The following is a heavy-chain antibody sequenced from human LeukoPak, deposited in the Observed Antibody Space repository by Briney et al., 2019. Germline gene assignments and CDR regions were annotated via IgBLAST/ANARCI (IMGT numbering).Heavy chain of an antibody. CDR1: GGSISSSSYY. CDR3: ASEASCSSISCYDY. CDR2: IYYSGST. J-gene: IGHJ4*02. V-gene: IGHV4-39*07. D-gene: IGHD2-2*01. Sequence: KPSETLSLTCTVSGGSISSSSYYWGWIRQPPGKGLEWIGSIYYSGSTYYNPSLKSRVTISVDTSKNQFSLKLSSVTAADTAVYYCASEASCSSISCYDYWGQGTLVTVSS.